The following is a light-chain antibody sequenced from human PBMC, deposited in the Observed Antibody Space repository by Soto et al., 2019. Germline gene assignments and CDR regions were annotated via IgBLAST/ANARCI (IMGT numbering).Light chain of an antibody. J-gene: IGLJ1*01. V-gene: IGLV1-40*01. CDR1: SSNIGTDYD. CDR2: GNS. Sequence: QSVLTQPPSVSGAPGQRVTISCTGSSSNIGTDYDVHWYQQLPGTAPKLLIYGNSNRPSGVPDRFSGSKSGTSASLAITGLQAEDEADYYCQSFDSSRFYVFGTGTKATVL. CDR3: QSFDSSRFYV.